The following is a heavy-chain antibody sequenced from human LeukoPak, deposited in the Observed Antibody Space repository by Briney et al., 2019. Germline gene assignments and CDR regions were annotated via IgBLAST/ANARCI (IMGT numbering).Heavy chain of an antibody. CDR3: ARDHPNWFDP. CDR2: INHSGST. J-gene: IGHJ5*02. Sequence: SETLSLTCAVYGGSFSGYYWSWIRQPPGKGLEWIGEINHSGSTNYNPSLKSRVTISVDTSKNQFSLKLSSVTAADTAVYYCARDHPNWFDPWGHGTLVIVSS. CDR1: GGSFSGYY. V-gene: IGHV4-34*01.